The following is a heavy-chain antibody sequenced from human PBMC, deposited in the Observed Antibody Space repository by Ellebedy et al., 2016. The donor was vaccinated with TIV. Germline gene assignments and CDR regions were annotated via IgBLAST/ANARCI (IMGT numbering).Heavy chain of an antibody. CDR1: GYTFTSYD. J-gene: IGHJ4*02. CDR3: ARLNHYYHSSGYYRLYYFDY. D-gene: IGHD3-22*01. CDR2: MNPDSGDT. Sequence: ASVKVSXXASGYTFTSYDINWVRQAPGQGLEWMGWMNPDSGDTVYSQRFQGRVTMTRNTPINTAYMELSSLRSEDTAVYYCARLNHYYHSSGYYRLYYFDYWGQGILVTVSS. V-gene: IGHV1-8*01.